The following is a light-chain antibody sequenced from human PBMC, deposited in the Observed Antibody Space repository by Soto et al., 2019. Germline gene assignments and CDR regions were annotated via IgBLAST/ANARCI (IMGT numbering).Light chain of an antibody. Sequence: EIVMTQSPATLSVSPGERATLSCRASQSVSSNLAWYQQKPGQAPRLLIYGASTRATGIPARFSGSGSGTDFTPTISSLQSEDFAVYYRQQYNNWPPRGFTFGPGTKVDIK. CDR1: QSVSSN. CDR2: GAS. CDR3: QQYNNWPPRGFT. J-gene: IGKJ3*01. V-gene: IGKV3-15*01.